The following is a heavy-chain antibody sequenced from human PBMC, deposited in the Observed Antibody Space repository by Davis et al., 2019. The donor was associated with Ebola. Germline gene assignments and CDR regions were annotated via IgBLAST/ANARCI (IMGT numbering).Heavy chain of an antibody. CDR3: AKDEGCSGGSCYSWGGYGMDV. CDR2: ISYDGSNK. J-gene: IGHJ6*02. Sequence: PGGSLRLSCAASGFTFSSYGMHWVRQAPGKGLEWVAVISYDGSNKYYADSVKGRFTISRDNSKNTLYLQMNSLRAEDTAVYYCAKDEGCSGGSCYSWGGYGMDVWGQGTTVTVSS. CDR1: GFTFSSYG. V-gene: IGHV3-30*18. D-gene: IGHD2-15*01.